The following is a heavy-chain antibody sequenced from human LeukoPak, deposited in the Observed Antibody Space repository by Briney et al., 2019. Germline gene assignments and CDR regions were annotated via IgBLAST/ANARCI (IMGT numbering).Heavy chain of an antibody. J-gene: IGHJ4*02. CDR3: ARTDYGDYEQSFDY. CDR2: ISSSGSTI. D-gene: IGHD4-17*01. Sequence: PGGSLRLSCAASGFTFTDYYMSWIRQAPGKGLEWVSYISSSGSTIYNADSVKGRFTISRDNAKNSLYLQVNSLRAEDTAVYYCARTDYGDYEQSFDYWGQGTLVTVSS. CDR1: GFTFTDYY. V-gene: IGHV3-11*01.